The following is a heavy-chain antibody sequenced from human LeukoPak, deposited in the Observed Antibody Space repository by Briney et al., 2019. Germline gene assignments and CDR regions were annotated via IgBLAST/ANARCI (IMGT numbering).Heavy chain of an antibody. V-gene: IGHV3-21*01. D-gene: IGHD3-16*02. J-gene: IGHJ4*02. CDR3: AKGSGVRGSYRGIDY. CDR1: GFTFSSYS. Sequence: GGSLRLSCAASGFTFSSYSMNWVRQAPGKGLEWVSSISSSSSYIYYADSVKGRFTISRDNAKNSLYLQMNSLRAEDTAVYYCAKGSGVRGSYRGIDYWGQGTLVTVSS. CDR2: ISSSSSYI.